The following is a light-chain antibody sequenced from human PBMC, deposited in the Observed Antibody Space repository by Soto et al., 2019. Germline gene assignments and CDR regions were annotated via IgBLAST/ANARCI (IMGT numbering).Light chain of an antibody. Sequence: DIQMTQSPSTLSGSVGDRVTITCRASQTISSWLAWYQQKPGKAPNLLIYAASTLQSGVPSRFSGSGSGTDFTLTISSLQPEDFATYYCQQSYSTPITLGQGTRLEIK. CDR2: AAS. CDR3: QQSYSTPIT. J-gene: IGKJ5*01. CDR1: QTISSW. V-gene: IGKV1-39*01.